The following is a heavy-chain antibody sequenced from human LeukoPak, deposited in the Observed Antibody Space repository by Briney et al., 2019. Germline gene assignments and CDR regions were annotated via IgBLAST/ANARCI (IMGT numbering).Heavy chain of an antibody. J-gene: IGHJ4*02. CDR3: ARPVRFCTGETCYPSFDY. Sequence: PGGSLRLSCAASGFTFSNYNMNWVRQAPGKGLEWVSSISYSSSYMYYADSVRGRFTISRDNAKNSLYLQMNSLRSEDTAVYYCARPVRFCTGETCYPSFDYWGQGSLVTVSS. CDR2: ISYSSSYM. V-gene: IGHV3-21*04. D-gene: IGHD2-8*02. CDR1: GFTFSNYN.